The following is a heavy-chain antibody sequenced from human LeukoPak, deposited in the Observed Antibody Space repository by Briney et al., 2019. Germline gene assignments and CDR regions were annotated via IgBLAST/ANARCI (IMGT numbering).Heavy chain of an antibody. CDR1: GGSLSSSSYY. D-gene: IGHD3-16*02. CDR3: ARPSTDYVWGSYRTGAGDI. CDR2: IYYSGST. J-gene: IGHJ3*02. Sequence: KPSETLSLTCTVSGGSLSSSSYYWGWIRQPPGKGLEWIGSIYYSGSTYYNPSLKSRVTISVDTSKNQFSLKLSSVTAADTAVYYCARPSTDYVWGSYRTGAGDIWGQGTMVTVSS. V-gene: IGHV4-39*01.